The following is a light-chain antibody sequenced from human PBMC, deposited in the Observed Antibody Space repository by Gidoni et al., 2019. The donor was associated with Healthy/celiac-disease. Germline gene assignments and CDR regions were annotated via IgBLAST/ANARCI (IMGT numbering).Light chain of an antibody. CDR1: KCVSSSY. Sequence: EIVLTQSPGTLSFSPGDRATLSCRSSKCVSSSYLAWYQQKPGQAPMLLIYGASSRATGIPDRFSGSGSGTDFTLTISRLEPEDFAVYYCQQYASSPITFXQXTRLEIK. CDR3: QQYASSPIT. J-gene: IGKJ5*01. V-gene: IGKV3-20*01. CDR2: GAS.